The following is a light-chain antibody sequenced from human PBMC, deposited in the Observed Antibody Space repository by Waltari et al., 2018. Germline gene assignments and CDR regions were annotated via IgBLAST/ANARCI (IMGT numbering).Light chain of an antibody. V-gene: IGLV2-23*02. CDR3: CSYAGTPRVV. J-gene: IGLJ2*01. Sequence: QSALTQPASVSGSPGQSITISCTGTNNDIGSYNLVSWYQQHPGKAPKVIIFEVNKRPSGCSTRFSGSKSGNTASLTVSGLNPEDEADYYCCSYAGTPRVVFGGGTKLTVL. CDR2: EVN. CDR1: NNDIGSYNL.